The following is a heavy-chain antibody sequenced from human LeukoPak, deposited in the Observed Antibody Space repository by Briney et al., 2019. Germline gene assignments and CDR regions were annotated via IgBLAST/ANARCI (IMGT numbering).Heavy chain of an antibody. J-gene: IGHJ5*02. D-gene: IGHD3-22*01. Sequence: GASVKVSCKASGYTFTGYYMRWVRQAPGQGLEWMGWINPNSGGTKYAQRFQGRVIMTRDTSISTAYMELSRLRSDDTAIYYCARLYYYDSGGYKYNWFDPWGQGTQVTVSS. CDR1: GYTFTGYY. V-gene: IGHV1-2*02. CDR3: ARLYYYDSGGYKYNWFDP. CDR2: INPNSGGT.